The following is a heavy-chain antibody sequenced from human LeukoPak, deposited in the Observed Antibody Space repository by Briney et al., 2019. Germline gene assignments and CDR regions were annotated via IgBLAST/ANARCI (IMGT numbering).Heavy chain of an antibody. Sequence: SETLSLTCTVSGGSISSYYWSWIRQPPGKGLEWIGYIYYSGSTNYNPSLKSRVTISADTSKNQFSLKLSSVTAADTAVYYCARVDYYGSGSYYNSNNWFDPWGQGTLVTVSS. D-gene: IGHD3-10*01. CDR3: ARVDYYGSGSYYNSNNWFDP. J-gene: IGHJ5*02. V-gene: IGHV4-59*01. CDR1: GGSISSYY. CDR2: IYYSGST.